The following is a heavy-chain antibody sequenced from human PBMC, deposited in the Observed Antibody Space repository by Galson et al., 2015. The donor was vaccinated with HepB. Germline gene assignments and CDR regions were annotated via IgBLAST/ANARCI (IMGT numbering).Heavy chain of an antibody. CDR2: ISGSGGST. J-gene: IGHJ6*02. Sequence: SLRLSCAASGFTFSSYAMSWVRQAPGKGLEWVSAISGSGGSTYYADSVKGRFTISRDNSKNTLYLQMNSLRAEDTAVYYCAKCQVIVAEPAYYYGMDVWGQGTTVTVSS. D-gene: IGHD3-22*01. V-gene: IGHV3-23*01. CDR1: GFTFSSYA. CDR3: AKCQVIVAEPAYYYGMDV.